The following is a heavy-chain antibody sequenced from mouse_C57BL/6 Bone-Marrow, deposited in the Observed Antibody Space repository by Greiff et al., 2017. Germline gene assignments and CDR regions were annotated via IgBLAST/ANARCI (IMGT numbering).Heavy chain of an antibody. V-gene: IGHV14-1*01. Sequence: VQLQQSGAELVRPGASVKLSCTASGFNIKDYYMHWVKQRPEQGLEWIGRIDPEDGDTEYAPKFQGKANMTADTSSNTAYLQLSSLTSEDTAVYYCTRGLLAWFAYWGQGTLVTVSA. CDR1: GFNIKDYY. D-gene: IGHD1-1*01. CDR2: IDPEDGDT. J-gene: IGHJ3*01. CDR3: TRGLLAWFAY.